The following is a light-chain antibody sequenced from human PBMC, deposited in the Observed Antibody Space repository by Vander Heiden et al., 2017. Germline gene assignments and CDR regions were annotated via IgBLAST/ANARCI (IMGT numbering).Light chain of an antibody. CDR3: ASWDDSLIGYV. CDR2: VNN. Sequence: QSVLTQPPSASGTPGQRVTISCSGRSSNIGSNTVNWYQQFPGAAPKLLIYVNNERPSGVPDRFSDSKSGTSASLAISGLQSEDEAHYYCASWDDSLIGYVFGTGTKVTVL. CDR1: SSNIGSNT. V-gene: IGLV1-44*01. J-gene: IGLJ1*01.